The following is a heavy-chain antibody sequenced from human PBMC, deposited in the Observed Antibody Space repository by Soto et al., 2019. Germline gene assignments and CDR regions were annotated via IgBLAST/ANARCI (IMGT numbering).Heavy chain of an antibody. Sequence: PSDTLSLTCTVSGGSISSGDYYWSWIRQPPGKGLGWIGYIYYSGSTYYNPSLKSRVTISVDTSKNQFSLKLSSVTAADTAVYYCARGSVDTVDSSGFYEYWGQGNPVTVSS. CDR2: IYYSGST. CDR1: GGSISSGDYY. D-gene: IGHD3-22*01. J-gene: IGHJ4*02. V-gene: IGHV4-30-4*02. CDR3: ARGSVDTVDSSGFYEY.